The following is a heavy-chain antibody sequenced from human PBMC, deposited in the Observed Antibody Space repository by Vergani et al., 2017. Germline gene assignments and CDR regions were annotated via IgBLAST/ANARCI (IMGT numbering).Heavy chain of an antibody. CDR3: ARVNTETNGHLYYYYYMDV. V-gene: IGHV4-34*01. J-gene: IGHJ6*03. CDR2: IDHTGRP. CDR1: GGSFTSYH. D-gene: IGHD4-11*01. Sequence: QVQLQQWGGGLLKPSETLSLTCVVNGGSFTSYHWTWIRQSPGEGLEWVGDIDHTGRPDYNPSLKSRLTMSVDKSRNPFSLTHNSVTATDTAIYFCARVNTETNGHLYYYYYMDVWGQGTAVTVS.